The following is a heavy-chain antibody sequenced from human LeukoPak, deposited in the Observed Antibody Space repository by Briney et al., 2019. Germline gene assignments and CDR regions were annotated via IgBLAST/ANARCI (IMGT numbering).Heavy chain of an antibody. D-gene: IGHD3-22*01. V-gene: IGHV1-69*05. CDR1: GGTFSSYA. CDR2: IIPIFGPA. J-gene: IGHJ4*02. CDR3: ASHPYYDSSGTNAGY. Sequence: SVKVSCKASGGTFSSYAISWVRQAPGQGLEWMGRIIPIFGPANYAQKFQGRVTITTDESTSTAYMELSSLRSEDTAVYYCASHPYYDSSGTNAGYWGQGTLVTVSS.